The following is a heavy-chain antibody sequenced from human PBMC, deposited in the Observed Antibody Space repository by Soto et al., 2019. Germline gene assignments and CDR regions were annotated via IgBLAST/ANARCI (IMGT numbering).Heavy chain of an antibody. J-gene: IGHJ5*02. Sequence: QVQLVQSGAEVKKPGSSVKVSCKASGGTFSSYAISWVRQAPGQGLEWMGGIIPIFGTANYAQKFQGRVTITADESTITAYMELSSLRSEDTAVYYCARGRYCSSTSCYTGDNWFDPWGQGTLVTVSS. D-gene: IGHD2-2*02. CDR2: IIPIFGTA. CDR1: GGTFSSYA. CDR3: ARGRYCSSTSCYTGDNWFDP. V-gene: IGHV1-69*01.